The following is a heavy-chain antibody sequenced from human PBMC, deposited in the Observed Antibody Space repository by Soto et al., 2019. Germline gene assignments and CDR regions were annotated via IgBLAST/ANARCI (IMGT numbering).Heavy chain of an antibody. J-gene: IGHJ4*02. CDR2: IYSGGST. Sequence: GGSLRLSCAASGFTVSSNYMSWVRQAPGKGLEWVSVIYSGGSTYYADSVKGRFTISRDNSKNTLYLQMNSLRAEDTAVYYCARDLDFYYYDSSGPLAYWGQGTLVTVSS. CDR3: ARDLDFYYYDSSGPLAY. D-gene: IGHD3-22*01. V-gene: IGHV3-66*01. CDR1: GFTVSSNY.